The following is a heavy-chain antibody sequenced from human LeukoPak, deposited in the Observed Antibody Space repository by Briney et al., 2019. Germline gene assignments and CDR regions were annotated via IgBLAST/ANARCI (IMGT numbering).Heavy chain of an antibody. CDR1: GGSISGYY. V-gene: IGHV4-59*01. CDR3: ARFGNYYFDQ. D-gene: IGHD1-7*01. Sequence: PSETLSLTCTVSGGSISGYYWSWIRQPPGKGLEWIGYIYYSGSTNYTPSLRTRVTMSVDTSKNQFSLKLISVTAADTAVYYCARFGNYYFDQWGQGTLVTVSS. CDR2: IYYSGST. J-gene: IGHJ4*02.